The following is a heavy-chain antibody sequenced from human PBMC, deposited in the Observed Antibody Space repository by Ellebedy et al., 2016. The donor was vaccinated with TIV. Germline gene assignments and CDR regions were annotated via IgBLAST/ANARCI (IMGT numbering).Heavy chain of an antibody. D-gene: IGHD5-24*01. V-gene: IGHV3-30*18. J-gene: IGHJ4*02. CDR1: GFTFSSYG. Sequence: GESLKISCAASGFTFSSYGMHWVRQAPGKGLEWVAVISYDGSNKYYADSVKGRFTISRDNSKNTLYLQMNSLRAEDTAVYYCAKGGEMAGYYFDYWGQGTLVTVSS. CDR2: ISYDGSNK. CDR3: AKGGEMAGYYFDY.